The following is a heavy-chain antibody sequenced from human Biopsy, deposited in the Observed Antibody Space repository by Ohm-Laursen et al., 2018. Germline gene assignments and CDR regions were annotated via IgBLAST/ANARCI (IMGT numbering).Heavy chain of an antibody. V-gene: IGHV1-46*01. CDR1: GYTFTSYY. J-gene: IGHJ4*02. Sequence: ASVKVSCKTSGYTFTSYYMNWVRQAPGQGLEWMGVMTPIPTYAQKFQGRLTLPRDTSTNTVYMELSSLGSEDTAIYYCERRGSLDYWGQGTLVTVSS. D-gene: IGHD3-10*01. CDR3: ERRGSLDY. CDR2: MTPIP.